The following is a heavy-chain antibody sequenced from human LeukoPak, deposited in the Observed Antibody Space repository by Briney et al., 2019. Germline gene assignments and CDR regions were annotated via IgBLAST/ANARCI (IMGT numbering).Heavy chain of an antibody. J-gene: IGHJ4*02. D-gene: IGHD6-19*01. CDR2: FRSKAYGGTT. CDR1: GFTFGDYA. Sequence: GGSLRLSCTASGFTFGDYAMSWVRQAPGKGLEWVGFFRSKAYGGTTEYAASVKGRFTISRDDSKSIAYLQMNSLKTEDTAVYYCTRQRGYSSGCLDYWGQGTLVTVSS. CDR3: TRQRGYSSGCLDY. V-gene: IGHV3-49*04.